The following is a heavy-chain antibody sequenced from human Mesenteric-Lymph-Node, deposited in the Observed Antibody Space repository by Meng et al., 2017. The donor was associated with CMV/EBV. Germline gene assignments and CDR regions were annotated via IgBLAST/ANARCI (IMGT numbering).Heavy chain of an antibody. CDR2: IRYDGSK. D-gene: IGHD3-10*01. V-gene: IGHV3-30*02. CDR1: GFTFSAYG. Sequence: GESLKISCTASGFTFSAYGMHWVRQAPGKGLEWVAFIRYDGSKVYADSVKGRFTGSRDNSKNMVFLQMNSLRVEDTAVYYCARDGPDYGSGNYLDYWGQGTLVTVSS. J-gene: IGHJ4*02. CDR3: ARDGPDYGSGNYLDY.